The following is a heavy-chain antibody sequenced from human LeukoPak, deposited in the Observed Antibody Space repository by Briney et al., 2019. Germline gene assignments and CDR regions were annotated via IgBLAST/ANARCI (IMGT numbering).Heavy chain of an antibody. D-gene: IGHD1-1*01. CDR1: GYSINNGY. CDR3: ARDPATTFNWFDP. V-gene: IGHV4-38-2*02. Sequence: PSETLSLTCAVSGYSINNGYWAWIRQPPGKGLEWIASIYHTGTTYSNPSLQSRVSLSVDTSKSQFSLNLSAVTAADTAVYYCARDPATTFNWFDPWGQGTLVIVSS. J-gene: IGHJ5*02. CDR2: IYHTGTT.